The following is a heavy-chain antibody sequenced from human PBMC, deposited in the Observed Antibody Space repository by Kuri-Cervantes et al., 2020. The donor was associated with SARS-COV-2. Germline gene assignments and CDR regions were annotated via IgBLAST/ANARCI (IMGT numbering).Heavy chain of an antibody. CDR1: GGTFSSYA. V-gene: IGHV1-69*13. D-gene: IGHD2-15*01. CDR2: IIPISGTA. Sequence: SVKVSCKASGGTFSSYAISWVRQAPGQGLEWMGGIIPISGTANYAQKFQGRVTITADESTSTAYMELSSLRSEDTAVYYCAREASTDCSGGSCYYKFDWYFDLWGRGTLVTVSS. CDR3: AREASTDCSGGSCYYKFDWYFDL. J-gene: IGHJ2*01.